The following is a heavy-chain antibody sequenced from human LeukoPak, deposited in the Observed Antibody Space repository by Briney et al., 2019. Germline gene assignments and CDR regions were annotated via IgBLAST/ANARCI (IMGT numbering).Heavy chain of an antibody. Sequence: GGSLRLSCAASGFTFSRYAMHWVRQAPGKGLDWVAVISYDGNNKYYADSVKGRFTISRDNSKNTLFLQMNSLRAEDTAVYYCAKGSNRGVATIDYWGQGTLVTVSS. CDR1: GFTFSRYA. V-gene: IGHV3-30*04. CDR3: AKGSNRGVATIDY. CDR2: ISYDGNNK. J-gene: IGHJ4*02. D-gene: IGHD5-12*01.